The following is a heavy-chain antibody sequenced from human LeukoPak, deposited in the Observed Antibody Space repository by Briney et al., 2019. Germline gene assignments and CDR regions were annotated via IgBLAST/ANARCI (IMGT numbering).Heavy chain of an antibody. CDR2: ISGSGGST. J-gene: IGHJ4*02. D-gene: IGHD4-17*01. CDR3: AREYYGDYYFDY. V-gene: IGHV3-23*01. CDR1: GFTFGSYG. Sequence: PGGSLRLSCAASGFTFGSYGMSWVRQAPGKGLEWVSAISGSGGSTYYADSVKGRFTISRDNAKNTLFLQMNSLRAEDTAVYYCAREYYGDYYFDYWGQGTLVTVSS.